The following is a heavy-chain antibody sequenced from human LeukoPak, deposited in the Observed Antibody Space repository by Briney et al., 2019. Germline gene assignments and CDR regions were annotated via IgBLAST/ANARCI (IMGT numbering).Heavy chain of an antibody. D-gene: IGHD1-26*01. V-gene: IGHV3-21*06. CDR1: GFTFSLYS. CDR3: ATISGSYPDWDY. Sequence: PGGSLRLSCAASGFTFSLYSMNWVRQAPGKGLEWVSSISSNATYKYYADSVRGRFTISRDNAKDLLYLQMDSLRVEDTAVYYCATISGSYPDWDYWGQGILVTVSS. J-gene: IGHJ4*02. CDR2: ISSNATYK.